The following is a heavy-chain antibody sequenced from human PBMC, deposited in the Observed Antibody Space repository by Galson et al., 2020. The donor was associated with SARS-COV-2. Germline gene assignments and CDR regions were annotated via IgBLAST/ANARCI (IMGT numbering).Heavy chain of an antibody. CDR3: ARDGYCTGRVCYHTDY. CDR2: ISYDGSNK. CDR1: GFTFSSYA. V-gene: IGHV3-30-3*01. J-gene: IGHJ4*02. D-gene: IGHD2-8*02. Sequence: GGSLRLSCAASGFTFSSYAMHWVHQAPGKGLEWVAVISYDGSNKYYADSVKGRFTISRDNSKNTLYLQMNSLRAEDTAVYYCARDGYCTGRVCYHTDYWGQGTLVTVSS.